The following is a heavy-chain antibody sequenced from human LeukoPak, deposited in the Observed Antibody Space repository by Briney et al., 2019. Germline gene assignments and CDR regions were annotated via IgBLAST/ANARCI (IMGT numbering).Heavy chain of an antibody. Sequence: SETLSLTCTVPGGSISSSSYYWGWIRQPPGTGLEWLGSIYYSGSTYYNPSLKSRVTISVDTSKNQFSLKLSSVTAADTAVYYCARQSATIFGVVIDWGQGTLVTVSS. V-gene: IGHV4-39*01. CDR1: GGSISSSSYY. CDR2: IYYSGST. D-gene: IGHD3-3*01. J-gene: IGHJ4*02. CDR3: ARQSATIFGVVID.